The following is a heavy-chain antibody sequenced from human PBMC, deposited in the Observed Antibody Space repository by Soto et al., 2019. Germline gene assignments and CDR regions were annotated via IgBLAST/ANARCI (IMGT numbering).Heavy chain of an antibody. D-gene: IGHD2-2*01. CDR1: GGSFSGYY. CDR2: INHSGST. J-gene: IGHJ4*02. Sequence: SETLSLTCAVYGGSFSGYYWSWIRQPPGKGLEWIGEINHSGSTNYNPSLKSRVTISVDTSKNQFSLKLSSVTAADTAVYYCARGRDIVVVPAAMGFDYWGQGTLVTVSS. CDR3: ARGRDIVVVPAAMGFDY. V-gene: IGHV4-34*01.